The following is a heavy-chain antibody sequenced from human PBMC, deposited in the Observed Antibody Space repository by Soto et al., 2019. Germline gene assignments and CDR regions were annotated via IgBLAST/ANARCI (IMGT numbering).Heavy chain of an antibody. CDR3: ARDGDYYDSSGFQRDCHYYGMEV. D-gene: IGHD3-22*01. J-gene: IGHJ6*02. Sequence: QVQLVQSGAEVKKPGSSVKVSCQASGGSFSDYAISWVRQAPGQGLEWMGGIIPMLGIADNAQKVQGRVIITADESTSTVYTELGSLRSEETAVYYCARDGDYYDSSGFQRDCHYYGMEVWGQGPTVTVAS. CDR1: GGSFSDYA. CDR2: IIPMLGIA. V-gene: IGHV1-69*01.